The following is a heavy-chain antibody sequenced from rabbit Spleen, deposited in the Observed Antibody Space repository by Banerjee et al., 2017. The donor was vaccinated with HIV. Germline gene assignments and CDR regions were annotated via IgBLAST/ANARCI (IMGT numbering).Heavy chain of an antibody. V-gene: IGHV1S45*01. J-gene: IGHJ6*01. Sequence: QEQLEESGGDLVKPGASLTLTCTASGFSASNIYYMCWVRQTPGKGLEWIACIYAGDSGTTYYASWAKGRFTISKTSSTTVTLQMTSLTAADTATYFCARDLPDVIGWNFGWWGPGTLVTVS. CDR2: IYAGDSGTT. CDR1: GFSASNIYY. D-gene: IGHD4-1*01. CDR3: ARDLPDVIGWNFGW.